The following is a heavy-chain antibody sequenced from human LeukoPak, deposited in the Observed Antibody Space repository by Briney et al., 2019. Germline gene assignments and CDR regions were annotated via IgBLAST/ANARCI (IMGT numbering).Heavy chain of an antibody. J-gene: IGHJ5*01. CDR2: ISGSGAST. Sequence: GWSLRLSCAASGFTFNNYSLNWVRHAPGKGLELVSAISGSGASTFYADSVKGRFTISRDNSKNTVYLQMNSLRAEGTAVYYCAKARGSYTGFDFWGQGTLVTVSS. D-gene: IGHD6-6*01. CDR3: AKARGSYTGFDF. CDR1: GFTFNNYS. V-gene: IGHV3-23*01.